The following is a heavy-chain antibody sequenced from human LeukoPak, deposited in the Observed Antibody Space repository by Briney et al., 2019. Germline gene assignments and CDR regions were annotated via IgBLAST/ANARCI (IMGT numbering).Heavy chain of an antibody. CDR3: AKARLSTMIGAFDY. Sequence: GGSLRLSCAASGFTFDDYAMHWVRQAPGKGLEWVSGISWNSGSIGYADSVKGRFTISRDNAKNSLYLQMNSLRAEDTALYYCAKARLSTMIGAFDYWGQGTLVTVSS. CDR2: ISWNSGSI. D-gene: IGHD3-22*01. J-gene: IGHJ4*02. V-gene: IGHV3-9*01. CDR1: GFTFDDYA.